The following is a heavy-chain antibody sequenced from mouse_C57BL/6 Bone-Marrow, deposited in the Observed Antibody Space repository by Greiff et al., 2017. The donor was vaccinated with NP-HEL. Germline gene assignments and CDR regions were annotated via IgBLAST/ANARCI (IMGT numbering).Heavy chain of an antibody. D-gene: IGHD2-3*01. CDR2: INSDGGST. Sequence: DVMLVESGGGLVQPGESLKLSCESNEYEFPSHDMSWVRKTPEKRLELVAAINSDGGSTYYPDTMERRFIISRDNTKKTLYLQMSSLRSEDTALYYCARRMVTTWGYFDYWGQGTTLTVSS. CDR1: EYEFPSHD. J-gene: IGHJ2*01. CDR3: ARRMVTTWGYFDY. V-gene: IGHV5-2*03.